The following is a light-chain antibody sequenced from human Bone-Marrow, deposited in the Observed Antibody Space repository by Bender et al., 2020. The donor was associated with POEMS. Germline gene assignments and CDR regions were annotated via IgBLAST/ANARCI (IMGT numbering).Light chain of an antibody. CDR3: QVWEGGRDPWV. V-gene: IGLV3-1*01. CDR2: QDT. J-gene: IGLJ3*02. CDR1: DLGDKY. Sequence: SYEVTQPPSVSVSPGQTASITCSGDDLGDKYVAWYQQKPGQSPVLVIYQDTKRPSGIPERFSGSNSGNTATLTISGTQAMDEADYYCQVWEGGRDPWVFGGGTKLTVL.